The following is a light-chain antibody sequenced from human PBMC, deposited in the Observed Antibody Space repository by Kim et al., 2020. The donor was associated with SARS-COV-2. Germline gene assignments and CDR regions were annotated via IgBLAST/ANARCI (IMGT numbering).Light chain of an antibody. CDR2: SNN. CDR1: SSSIGSNY. J-gene: IGLJ1*01. CDR3: AAWDDSLSALYV. Sequence: QSVLTQPPSASGTPGQRVTISCSGSSSSIGSNYVYWYQQLPGTAPKLLIYSNNQRPSGVPDRFSGSKSGTSASLAISGLRSEDEADYYCAAWDDSLSALYVFGTGTKVTVL. V-gene: IGLV1-47*02.